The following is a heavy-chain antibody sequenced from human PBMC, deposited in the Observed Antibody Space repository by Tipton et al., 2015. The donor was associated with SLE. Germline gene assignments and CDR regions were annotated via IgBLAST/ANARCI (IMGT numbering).Heavy chain of an antibody. CDR1: GYTFTSYD. CDR3: ARGGTPAAGYKWFDP. D-gene: IGHD6-13*01. V-gene: IGHV1-18*01. CDR2: ISAYTGDT. J-gene: IGHJ5*02. Sequence: QLVQYGAEVKRPGASVKVSCKASGYTFTSYDITWVRQAPGQGLEWMGWISAYTGDTNSAQRFQGRVTMTTDTSRTTAYMELRSLRSDDTAVYYCARGGTPAAGYKWFDPWGQGTLVTVPS.